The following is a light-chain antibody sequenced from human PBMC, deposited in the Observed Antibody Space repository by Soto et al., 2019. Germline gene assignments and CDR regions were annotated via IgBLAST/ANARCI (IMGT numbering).Light chain of an antibody. CDR1: QSVSRN. CDR2: DSS. J-gene: IGKJ1*01. V-gene: IGKV3-15*01. Sequence: EIVMTQSPATLSVSPGERATLSCRASQSVSRNLAWYQQKPGQAPRLLIYDSSTRATGVPARFSGSGSGTEFTLTISSLQSEDFAVYYCLQYNNWPPWAFGQGTKVEIK. CDR3: LQYNNWPPWA.